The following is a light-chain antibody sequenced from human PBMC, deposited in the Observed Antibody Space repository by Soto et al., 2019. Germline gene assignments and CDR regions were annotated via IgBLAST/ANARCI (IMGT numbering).Light chain of an antibody. V-gene: IGKV1-39*01. Sequence: DNQLTQSPSSLSACFGDRVTITCRASLTTSIYLNWYQHKPGKAPRLLIYAASSLQSGVPSRSSGSGSGIDFTLTISSLQAEDFATYYCQQNYVAPPTFGQGTKVE. J-gene: IGKJ1*01. CDR3: QQNYVAPPT. CDR1: LTTSIY. CDR2: AAS.